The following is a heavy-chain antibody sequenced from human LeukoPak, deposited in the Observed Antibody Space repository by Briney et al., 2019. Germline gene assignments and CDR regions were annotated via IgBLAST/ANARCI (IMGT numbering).Heavy chain of an antibody. D-gene: IGHD6-19*01. CDR3: ARAYSYVPIAVANHLPYYYGMDV. Sequence: ASVKVSCKASGYTFTSYGISWVRQAPGQGLEWMGWISAYNGNTNYAQKLQGRVTMTTDTSTSTAYMELRSLRSDDTAVYYCARAYSYVPIAVANHLPYYYGMDVWGQGTTVTVSS. CDR1: GYTFTSYG. CDR2: ISAYNGNT. V-gene: IGHV1-18*01. J-gene: IGHJ6*02.